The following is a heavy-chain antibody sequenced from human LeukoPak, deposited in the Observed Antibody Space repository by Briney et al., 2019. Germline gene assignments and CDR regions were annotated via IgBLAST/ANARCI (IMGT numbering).Heavy chain of an antibody. CDR1: GYTFTGYY. J-gene: IGHJ3*02. D-gene: IGHD2-2*01. CDR3: ARAVCSSTSCSLNALDI. CDR2: INPNSGGT. Sequence: GASVKVSCKASGYTFTGYYMHWVRQAPGQGLEWMGWINPNSGGTNYAQKFQGRVTMTRDTSISTAYMELSRLRSDDTAVYYCARAVCSSTSCSLNALDIWGQGTMVTVSS. V-gene: IGHV1-2*02.